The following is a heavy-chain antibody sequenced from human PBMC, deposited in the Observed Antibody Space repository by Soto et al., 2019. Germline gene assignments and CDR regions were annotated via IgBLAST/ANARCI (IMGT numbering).Heavy chain of an antibody. CDR3: AKDHPLWFGEFPPDNWFDP. J-gene: IGHJ5*02. D-gene: IGHD3-10*01. CDR2: ISYDGSNK. V-gene: IGHV3-30*18. Sequence: QVQLVESGGGVVQPGRSLRLSCAASGFTFSSYGMHWVRQAPGKGLEWVAVISYDGSNKYYADSVKGRFTISRDNSKNTLYLQMNSLRAEDTTVYYCAKDHPLWFGEFPPDNWFDPWGQGTLVTVSS. CDR1: GFTFSSYG.